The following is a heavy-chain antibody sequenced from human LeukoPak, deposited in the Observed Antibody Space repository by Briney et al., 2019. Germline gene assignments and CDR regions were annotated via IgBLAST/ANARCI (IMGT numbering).Heavy chain of an antibody. Sequence: GGSLRLSCAASGFTFYSYSMNWVRQAPGKGLEWVSSISSGSNYIYYADSVKGRFTISRDNAKNSLYLQMNSLRAEDTAVYYCARDRIIYGDYGDTFDIWGQGTMVTVSS. CDR3: ARDRIIYGDYGDTFDI. D-gene: IGHD4-17*01. CDR1: GFTFYSYS. CDR2: ISSGSNYI. J-gene: IGHJ3*02. V-gene: IGHV3-21*01.